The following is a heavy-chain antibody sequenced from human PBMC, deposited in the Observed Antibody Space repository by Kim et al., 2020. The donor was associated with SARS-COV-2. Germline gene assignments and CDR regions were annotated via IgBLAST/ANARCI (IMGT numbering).Heavy chain of an antibody. Sequence: GGSLRLSCAASGFTFSSYGMHWVRQAPGKGLEWVAVISYDGSNKYYADSVKGRFTISRDNSKNTLYLQMNSLRAEDTAVYYCAKQVELELLHYFDYWGQGTLVTVSS. V-gene: IGHV3-30*18. CDR3: AKQVELELLHYFDY. CDR2: ISYDGSNK. CDR1: GFTFSSYG. J-gene: IGHJ4*02. D-gene: IGHD1-7*01.